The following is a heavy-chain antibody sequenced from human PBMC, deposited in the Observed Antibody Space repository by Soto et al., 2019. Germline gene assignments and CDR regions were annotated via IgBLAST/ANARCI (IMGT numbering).Heavy chain of an antibody. J-gene: IGHJ4*02. Sequence: PSETLSLTCSVSGGSLSGYYWTWTRQPPGKGLEWIGYIYYAGTTTYNPSLKNRVTISLDTPKNQFSLKLSSVTAADTAVYYCARKAAVGGHFDYWGQGTQVTVSS. CDR1: GGSLSGYY. V-gene: IGHV4-59*12. CDR3: ARKAAVGGHFDY. D-gene: IGHD3-10*01. CDR2: IYYAGTT.